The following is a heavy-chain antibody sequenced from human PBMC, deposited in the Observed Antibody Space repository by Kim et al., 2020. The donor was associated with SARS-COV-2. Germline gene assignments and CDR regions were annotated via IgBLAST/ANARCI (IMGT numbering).Heavy chain of an antibody. CDR3: ARTAPEYFQH. J-gene: IGHJ1*01. Sequence: SETLSLTCTVSGGSVSSGSYYWSWIRQPPGKGLEWIGYIYYSGSTNYNPSLKSRVTISVDTSKNQFSLKLSSVTAADTAVYYCARTAPEYFQHWGQGTLVTVSS. V-gene: IGHV4-61*01. CDR1: GGSVSSGSYY. CDR2: IYYSGST.